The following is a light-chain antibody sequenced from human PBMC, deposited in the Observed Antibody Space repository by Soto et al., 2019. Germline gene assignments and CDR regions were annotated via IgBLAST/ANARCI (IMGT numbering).Light chain of an antibody. CDR3: GSYTTSSNYV. CDR1: ISDVGSYNY. V-gene: IGLV2-14*03. CDR2: DVS. J-gene: IGLJ1*01. Sequence: QSARTQPASVSGSPGQSITISCTGTISDVGSYNYVSWYQQYPGKAPKLMIYDVSTRPSGVSDRFSGSKSGNTASLTISGLRAEDEADYYCGSYTTSSNYVFGTGTQLTVL.